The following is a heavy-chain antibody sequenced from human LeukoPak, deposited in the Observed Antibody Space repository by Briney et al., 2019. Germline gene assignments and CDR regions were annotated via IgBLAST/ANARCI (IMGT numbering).Heavy chain of an antibody. D-gene: IGHD3-22*01. CDR3: ARVGDYDSSGYYPSAYYYYMDV. Sequence: NPGGSLRLSCAASGFTFSSYSMNWVRQAPGKGLEWVSSISSSSSYIYYADSVKGRFTISRDNAKNSLYLQMNSLRAEDTAVYYCARVGDYDSSGYYPSAYYYYMDVWGKGTTVTVSS. CDR1: GFTFSSYS. V-gene: IGHV3-21*01. CDR2: ISSSSSYI. J-gene: IGHJ6*03.